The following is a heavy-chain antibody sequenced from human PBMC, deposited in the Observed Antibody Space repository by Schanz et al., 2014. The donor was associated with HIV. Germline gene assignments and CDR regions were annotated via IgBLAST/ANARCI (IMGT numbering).Heavy chain of an antibody. CDR2: MNPNSGNT. CDR1: GYTFTSYD. D-gene: IGHD5-12*01. J-gene: IGHJ6*02. Sequence: QVQLVQSGPEVKKPGASVKVSCKASGYTFTSYDINWVRQATGQGLEWMGWMNPNSGNTGFAQKFQGRVTMTRNTSINTAYMEVSGLKSEDTAVYYCARKMSISNQWLRALYSNYGMDVWGQGTTVTVSS. V-gene: IGHV1-8*01. CDR3: ARKMSISNQWLRALYSNYGMDV.